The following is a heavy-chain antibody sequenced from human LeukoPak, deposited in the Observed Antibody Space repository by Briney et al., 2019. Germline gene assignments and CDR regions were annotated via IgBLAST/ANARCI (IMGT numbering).Heavy chain of an antibody. J-gene: IGHJ6*03. D-gene: IGHD3-10*01. CDR2: IYYSGST. CDR3: ARQILWFGGETKYYMDV. V-gene: IGHV4-39*01. Sequence: SETLSLTCTVSGGSISSSSYYWGWIRQPPGKGLEWIGSIYYSGSTYYNPSLKSRVTISVDTSKNQFSLKLSSVTAGDTAVYYCARQILWFGGETKYYMDVWGKGTTVTISS. CDR1: GGSISSSSYY.